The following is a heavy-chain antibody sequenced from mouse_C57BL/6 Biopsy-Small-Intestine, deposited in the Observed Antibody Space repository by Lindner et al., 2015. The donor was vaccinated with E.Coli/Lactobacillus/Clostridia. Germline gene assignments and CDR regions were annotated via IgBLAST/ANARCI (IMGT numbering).Heavy chain of an antibody. J-gene: IGHJ2*01. CDR1: GYTFTSHW. Sequence: VQLQESGTVLARPGASVKMSCKASGYTFTSHWMHWVKQRPGQGLEWIGAIYPGNSDTSYNQKFKAKAKLAAVTSASTAYMELSSLTNEDSAVYYCTSSSYDGYRDYWGQGTTLTVPS. D-gene: IGHD2-3*01. CDR2: IYPGNSDT. V-gene: IGHV1-5*01. CDR3: TSSSYDGYRDY.